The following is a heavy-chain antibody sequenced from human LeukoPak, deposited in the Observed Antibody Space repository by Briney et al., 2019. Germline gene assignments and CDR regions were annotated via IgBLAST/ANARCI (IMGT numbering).Heavy chain of an antibody. CDR1: GFTFSSYS. Sequence: PGGSLRLSCAASGFTFSSYSVNWVRQAPGKGLAWVSSISSSGSYIYYADSVKCRFTFSRDNAKNSLYLQMNSLRAEDTAVYYCARGSGVQVWSSLDYWGQGTLFTVSS. D-gene: IGHD5-18*01. CDR3: ARGSGVQVWSSLDY. J-gene: IGHJ4*02. V-gene: IGHV3-21*01. CDR2: ISSSGSYI.